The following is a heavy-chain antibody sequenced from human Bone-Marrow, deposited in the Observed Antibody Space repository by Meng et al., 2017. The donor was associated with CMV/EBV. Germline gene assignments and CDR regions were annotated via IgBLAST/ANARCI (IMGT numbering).Heavy chain of an antibody. J-gene: IGHJ3*02. CDR1: GFTFSNAW. V-gene: IGHV3-15*01. D-gene: IGHD3-22*01. CDR2: IKSKTDGGTT. Sequence: GGSLRLSCAASGFTFSNAWMSWVRQAPGKGLEWVGRIKSKTDGGTTDYAAPVKGRFTISRDDSKNTLYLQMNSLKTEDTAVYYCTTAVMVIITDAFDIWGHGTMVTVSS. CDR3: TTAVMVIITDAFDI.